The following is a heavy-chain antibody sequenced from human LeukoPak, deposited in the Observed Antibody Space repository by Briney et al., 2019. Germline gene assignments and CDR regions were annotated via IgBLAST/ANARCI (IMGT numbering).Heavy chain of an antibody. CDR2: ISGSGGST. V-gene: IGHV3-23*01. D-gene: IGHD3-16*01. Sequence: GGSLRLSCAASGFTFSSYAMSWVRQAPGKGLEWVSAISGSGGSTYYADSVKGRFTISIDNSKNTLYLQMNSLRAEDTAVYYCATNYLGGYFDYWGQGTLVTVSS. CDR1: GFTFSSYA. CDR3: ATNYLGGYFDY. J-gene: IGHJ4*02.